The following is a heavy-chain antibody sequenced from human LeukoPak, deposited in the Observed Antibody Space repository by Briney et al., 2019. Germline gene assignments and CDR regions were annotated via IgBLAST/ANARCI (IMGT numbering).Heavy chain of an antibody. D-gene: IGHD4-23*01. J-gene: IGHJ5*02. CDR3: ARDNSVEDIAWWFDP. Sequence: PGGSLRLSCAASGFTFSDYYMSWIRQAPGKGLEWVSYISSSGSTIYYADSVKGRFTISRDNAKNSLYLQMNSLRAEDTAVYYCARDNSVEDIAWWFDPWGQGTLVTVSP. V-gene: IGHV3-11*01. CDR1: GFTFSDYY. CDR2: ISSSGSTI.